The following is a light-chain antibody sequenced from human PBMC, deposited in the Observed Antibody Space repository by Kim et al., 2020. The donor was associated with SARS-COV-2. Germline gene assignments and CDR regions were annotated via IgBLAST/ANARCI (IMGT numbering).Light chain of an antibody. CDR1: QSISNK. Sequence: EIVMTQSPATLSVSPGERATLSCRASQSISNKLAWYQQKPGQAPRLLIYGAFSRATGIPARFSGSGSETEFTLTISSLQSEDFAVYVCQQYDEWPLTFGGGTKVDIK. CDR3: QQYDEWPLT. CDR2: GAF. J-gene: IGKJ4*01. V-gene: IGKV3-15*01.